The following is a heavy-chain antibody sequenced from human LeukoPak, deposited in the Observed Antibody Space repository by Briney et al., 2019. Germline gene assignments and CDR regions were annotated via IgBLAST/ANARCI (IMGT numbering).Heavy chain of an antibody. Sequence: ASVKVSCKASGYTFTSYGISWVRQAPGQGLEWMGWISAYNGNTNYAQKLQGRVTMTTDTSTSTAYMELRSLRSEDTAVYYCARALNSYGYSPFDSWGQGTLVTVSS. CDR1: GYTFTSYG. CDR2: ISAYNGNT. V-gene: IGHV1-18*01. CDR3: ARALNSYGYSPFDS. D-gene: IGHD5-18*01. J-gene: IGHJ4*02.